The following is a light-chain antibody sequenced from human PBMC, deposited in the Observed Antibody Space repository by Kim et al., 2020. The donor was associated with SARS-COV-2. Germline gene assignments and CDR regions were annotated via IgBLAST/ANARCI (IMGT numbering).Light chain of an antibody. Sequence: VSPGEGATLSCRASQSLSSNLAWYQQKPGQAPRLLIYGASTRATGIPARFSGSGSGTEFTLTISSLQSEDFAVYYCQQYNNWPLTFGEGTKLDIK. V-gene: IGKV3-15*01. J-gene: IGKJ4*01. CDR2: GAS. CDR3: QQYNNWPLT. CDR1: QSLSSN.